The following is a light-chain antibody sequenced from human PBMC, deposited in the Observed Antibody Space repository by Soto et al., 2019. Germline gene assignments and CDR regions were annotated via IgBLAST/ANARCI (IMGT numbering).Light chain of an antibody. CDR3: PPFSSSPPLYA. J-gene: IGLJ1*01. Sequence: QSALTQPASVSGSLGQSITISCTGTTRDIAGYNYISWYQQLPGKAPKLMIYQVTIRPSGISNRFSGSKSGNTASLTISGLQAEAEADYSCPPFSSSPPLYAFGPGPSSPS. V-gene: IGLV2-14*01. CDR2: QVT. CDR1: TRDIAGYNY.